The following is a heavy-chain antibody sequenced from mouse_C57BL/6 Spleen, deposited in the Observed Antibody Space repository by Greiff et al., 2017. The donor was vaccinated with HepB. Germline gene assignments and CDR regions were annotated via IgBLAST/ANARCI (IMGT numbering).Heavy chain of an antibody. V-gene: IGHV1-69*01. J-gene: IGHJ2*01. CDR1: GYTFTSYW. CDR2: IDPSDSYT. CDR3: ARGGDDYDDY. D-gene: IGHD2-4*01. Sequence: QVQLQQPGAELVMPGASVKLSCKASGYTFTSYWMHWVKQRPGQGLEWIGEIDPSDSYTNYNQKFKGKSTLTVDKSSSAAYMQLSSLTSEDSAVYYCARGGDDYDDYWGQGTTLTVSS.